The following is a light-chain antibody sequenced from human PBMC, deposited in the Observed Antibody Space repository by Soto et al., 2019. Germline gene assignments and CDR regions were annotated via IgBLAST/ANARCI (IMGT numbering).Light chain of an antibody. CDR1: SSDVGDNNY. Sequence: QSALTQPASVSGSPGQSITISCTGTSSDVGDNNYVSWYQQHPGKAPKLMIYDVTHRPSGISNRFSGSKSGNTASLTISGLQAEDEADYYCSSYTSSCTIYVFGTGTKLTVL. CDR3: SSYTSSCTIYV. J-gene: IGLJ1*01. CDR2: DVT. V-gene: IGLV2-14*01.